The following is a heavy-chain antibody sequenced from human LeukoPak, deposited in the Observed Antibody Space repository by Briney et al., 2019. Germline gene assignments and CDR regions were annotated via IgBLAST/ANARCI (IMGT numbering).Heavy chain of an antibody. CDR2: IYYSGST. Sequence: SETLSLTCTVSGGSISGSSYYWGWIRQPPGKGLEWIGSIYYSGSTYYNPSLKSRVTISVDTSKNQFSLQLNSVTPEDTAVYYCARDVVGMGGYGAYVGLPLDYWDQGTLVTVSS. D-gene: IGHD5-12*01. CDR1: GGSISGSSYY. V-gene: IGHV4-39*02. CDR3: ARDVVGMGGYGAYVGLPLDY. J-gene: IGHJ4*02.